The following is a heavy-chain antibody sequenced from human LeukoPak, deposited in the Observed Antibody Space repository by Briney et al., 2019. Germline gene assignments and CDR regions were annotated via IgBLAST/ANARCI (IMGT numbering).Heavy chain of an antibody. CDR2: IYPGDSDT. V-gene: IGHV5-51*01. Sequence: GESLKISCKGSGYSFSTYWIGWVRQMPGKGLEWMGIIYPGDSDTRYSPSFQGQVTISADKSISTAYLRWSSLKASDTAMYYCARTNYDWTYYYYYGMDVWGQGTTVTVSS. CDR3: ARTNYDWTYYYYYGMDV. J-gene: IGHJ6*02. CDR1: GYSFSTYW. D-gene: IGHD4/OR15-4a*01.